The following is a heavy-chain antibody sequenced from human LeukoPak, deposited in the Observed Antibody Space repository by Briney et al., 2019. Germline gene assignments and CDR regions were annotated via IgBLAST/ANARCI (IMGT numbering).Heavy chain of an antibody. CDR3: ARVDTAMVIDY. V-gene: IGHV1-69*04. CDR2: IIPILGIA. Sequence: SVKVSCKASGGAFSSYAVSWVRQAPGQGLEWMGRIIPILGIANYAQKFQGRVTITADKSTSTAYMELSSLRSEDTAVYYCARVDTAMVIDYWGQGTLVTVSS. J-gene: IGHJ4*02. D-gene: IGHD5-18*01. CDR1: GGAFSSYA.